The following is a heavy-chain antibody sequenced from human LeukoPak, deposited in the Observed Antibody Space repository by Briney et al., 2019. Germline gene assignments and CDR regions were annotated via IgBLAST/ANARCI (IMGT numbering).Heavy chain of an antibody. CDR3: ARTYYGSGGTPGWWFDP. D-gene: IGHD3-10*01. CDR1: GGSTSSYY. Sequence: SETLSLTCTVSGGSTSSYYWSWIRQPPGKGLEWIGYIYYSGSTNYNPSLKSRVTISVDTSKNQFSLKLSSVTAADTAVYYCARTYYGSGGTPGWWFDPWGQGTLVTVSS. CDR2: IYYSGST. V-gene: IGHV4-59*01. J-gene: IGHJ5*02.